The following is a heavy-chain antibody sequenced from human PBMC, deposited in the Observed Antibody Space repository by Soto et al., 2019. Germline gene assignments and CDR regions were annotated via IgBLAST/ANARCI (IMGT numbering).Heavy chain of an antibody. CDR2: IVNDGSEQ. D-gene: IGHD4-17*01. J-gene: IGHJ5*02. CDR1: GFSFNTHR. CDR3: AREDNYDDNGLDL. Sequence: QGQLVESGGGVVRPGRSLRLSCEATGFSFNTHRMHWVRQAPGKGLEWVAVIVNDGSEQAYSDSVKGRFTILRDNSKNTLYLQMNNLRAEDTAVYYCAREDNYDDNGLDLWGQGILDTVSS. V-gene: IGHV3-33*01.